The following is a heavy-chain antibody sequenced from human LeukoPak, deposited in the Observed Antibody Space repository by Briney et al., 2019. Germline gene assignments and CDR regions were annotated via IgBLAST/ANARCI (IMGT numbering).Heavy chain of an antibody. Sequence: GGSLRLSCAASGFTFSSYAMSWVRQAPGKGVEWVSGISGSGGSTYYADSVKGRFTISRDNSKNTLYLQMNSLRAEDTAVYYCAKLPRYVFVDCWFNPWGQGTLVSVSS. D-gene: IGHD2-21*01. CDR2: ISGSGGST. V-gene: IGHV3-23*01. CDR1: GFTFSSYA. CDR3: AKLPRYVFVDCWFNP. J-gene: IGHJ5*02.